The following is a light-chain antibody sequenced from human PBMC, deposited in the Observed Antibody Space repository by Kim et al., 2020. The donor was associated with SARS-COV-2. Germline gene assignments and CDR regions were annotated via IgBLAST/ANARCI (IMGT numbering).Light chain of an antibody. V-gene: IGKV1-39*01. CDR1: QSISSY. J-gene: IGKJ4*01. Sequence: DIQMTQSPSSLSASVGDIVTIACRASQSISSYLNWYQQKPEKASKLLIHAASSLQSAVPSTFSSSGSGTAFTPTISSLQPADFVTYYCYQRHTAQLVTFGEGTKLEI. CDR2: AAS. CDR3: YQRHTAQLVT.